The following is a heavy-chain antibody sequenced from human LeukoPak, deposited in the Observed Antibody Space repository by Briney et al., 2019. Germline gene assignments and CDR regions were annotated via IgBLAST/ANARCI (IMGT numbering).Heavy chain of an antibody. J-gene: IGHJ4*02. CDR1: GFIFCDYA. V-gene: IGHV3-9*01. CDR3: AKDIGSSAWYKGFDY. CDR2: ITWNSAII. Sequence: GRSLRLSCAASGFIFCDYAMHWVWQAPGKGLEWVSGITWNSAIIGYADSVKGRFTISRDNTKNSLYLQMNSLRPEDTALYYCAKDIGSSAWYKGFDYWGQGTLVTVSS. D-gene: IGHD6-19*01.